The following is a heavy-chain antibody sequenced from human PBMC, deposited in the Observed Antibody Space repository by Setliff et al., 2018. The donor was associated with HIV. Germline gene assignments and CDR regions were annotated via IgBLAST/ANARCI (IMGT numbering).Heavy chain of an antibody. CDR1: GFSVGTYY. D-gene: IGHD1-20*01. CDR2: ISGSGDST. CDR3: AKGYNADWYFFDY. Sequence: SLRLSCAVYGFSVGTYYMTWARQAPGKGLEWVSTISGSGDSTYYADSVKGRFTISRDNSKNTLFLQVSSLRADDTAVYYCAKGYNADWYFFDYWGQGTLVTVSS. J-gene: IGHJ4*02. V-gene: IGHV3-23*01.